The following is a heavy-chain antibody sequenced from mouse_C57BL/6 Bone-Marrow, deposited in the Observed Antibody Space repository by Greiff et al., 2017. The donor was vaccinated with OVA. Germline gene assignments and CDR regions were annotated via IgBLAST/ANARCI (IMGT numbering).Heavy chain of an antibody. V-gene: IGHV5-6*01. D-gene: IGHD2-5*01. CDR2: ISSGGSYT. Sequence: EVQRVESGGDLVKPGGSLKLSCAASGFTFSSYGMSWVRQTPDKRLEWVATISSGGSYTYYPDSVKGRFTISRDNAKNTLYLQMSCLKSEDTAMYYCARQRDPSYSNYVWYAYWGQGTLVTVSA. CDR1: GFTFSSYG. J-gene: IGHJ3*01. CDR3: ARQRDPSYSNYVWYAY.